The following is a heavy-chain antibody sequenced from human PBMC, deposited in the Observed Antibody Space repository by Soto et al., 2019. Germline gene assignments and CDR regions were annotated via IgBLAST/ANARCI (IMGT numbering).Heavy chain of an antibody. D-gene: IGHD2-15*01. CDR2: ISYDGSNK. CDR1: GFTFSSYG. Sequence: QVQLVESGGGVVQPGRSLRLSCAASGFTFSSYGMHWVRQAPGKGLEWVAVISYDGSNKYYADSVKGRFTISRDNSKNTLYLQMNSLRAEDTAVYYCAKDRVTWPGKLPRKNWFDPWGQGTLVTVSS. J-gene: IGHJ5*02. CDR3: AKDRVTWPGKLPRKNWFDP. V-gene: IGHV3-30*18.